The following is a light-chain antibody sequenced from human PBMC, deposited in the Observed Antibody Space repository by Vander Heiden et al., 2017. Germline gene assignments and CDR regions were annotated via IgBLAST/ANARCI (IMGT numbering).Light chain of an antibody. V-gene: IGLV3-1*01. CDR2: QDS. Sequence: SYELTQPPSVSVSPGQTASITCSGDTLGDKYACWYQQKPGQSPVLVIYQDSKRPSVFPELFSGSNSGNTATLTISGTQAMDGADYYCQAWDSSTGVFGGGNKLTVL. CDR3: QAWDSSTGV. CDR1: TLGDKY. J-gene: IGLJ2*01.